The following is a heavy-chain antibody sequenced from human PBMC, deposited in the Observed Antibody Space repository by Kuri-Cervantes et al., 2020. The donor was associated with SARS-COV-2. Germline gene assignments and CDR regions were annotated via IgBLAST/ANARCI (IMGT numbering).Heavy chain of an antibody. J-gene: IGHJ3*01. Sequence: VNVSCKASGYTFTSYGISWVRQAPGQGLEWMGWISAYNGNTNYAQKLQGRVTMTTDTSTSTAYMELRSLRSDDTAVYYCAIIPCRGGLTCWGQGTMVTVSS. V-gene: IGHV1-18*01. D-gene: IGHD3-16*01. CDR3: AIIPCRGGLTC. CDR1: GYTFTSYG. CDR2: ISAYNGNT.